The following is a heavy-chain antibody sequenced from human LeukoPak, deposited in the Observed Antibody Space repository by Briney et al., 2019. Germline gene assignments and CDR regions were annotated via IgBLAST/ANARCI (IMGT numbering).Heavy chain of an antibody. CDR1: GFTFSNYA. CDR3: AKAELGVDTFFDY. D-gene: IGHD3-3*01. CDR2: ISGSGGST. Sequence: GGSLRLSCAASGFTFSNYAMSWVRQAPGKGLEWVPAISGSGGSTYYSDSVKGRFTISRDNSKNTLYLQMNSLRAEDTAVYYCAKAELGVDTFFDYWGQGTLVTVSS. V-gene: IGHV3-23*01. J-gene: IGHJ4*02.